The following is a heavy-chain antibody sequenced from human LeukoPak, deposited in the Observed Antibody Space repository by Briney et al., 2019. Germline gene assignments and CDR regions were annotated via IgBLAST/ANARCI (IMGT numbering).Heavy chain of an antibody. D-gene: IGHD2-15*01. CDR3: TRLYCSGGSCYEHF. J-gene: IGHJ4*02. Sequence: SETLSLTCTVSGGSISSYYWSWIRQPPGKGLEWIGYIYYSGSTNYNPSLKSRVTISVDTSKNQFSLKLSSVTAADTAVYYCTRLYCSGGSCYEHFWGQGTLVTVSS. CDR1: GGSISSYY. V-gene: IGHV4-59*01. CDR2: IYYSGST.